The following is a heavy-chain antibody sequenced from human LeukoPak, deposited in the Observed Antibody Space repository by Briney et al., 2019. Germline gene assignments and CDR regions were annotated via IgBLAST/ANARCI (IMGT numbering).Heavy chain of an antibody. CDR2: IKKEGSEI. J-gene: IGHJ6*03. Sequence: GGSLRLSCAAAGFTFSRYWMSWLGQAQGKGLEWVANIKKEGSEIYYMDSVKGRFTISRDNAKNSLYLQMNSLRAEDTAVYYCARVVGSDLDCSGGSCLYSYYYYMDVWGKGTTVTVSS. D-gene: IGHD2-15*01. CDR3: ARVVGSDLDCSGGSCLYSYYYYMDV. V-gene: IGHV3-7*01. CDR1: GFTFSRYW.